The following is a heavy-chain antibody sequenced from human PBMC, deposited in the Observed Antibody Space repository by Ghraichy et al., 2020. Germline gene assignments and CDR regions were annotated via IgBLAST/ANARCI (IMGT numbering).Heavy chain of an antibody. Sequence: SETLSLTCTVSGGSISSYYWSWIRQPPGKGLEWIGYIYYSGSTNYNPSLKSRVTISVDTSKNQFSLKLSSVTAADTAVYYCARDSVISGWYDYYYYGMDVWGQGTTVTVSS. CDR2: IYYSGST. V-gene: IGHV4-59*01. J-gene: IGHJ6*02. CDR3: ARDSVISGWYDYYYYGMDV. CDR1: GGSISSYY. D-gene: IGHD6-19*01.